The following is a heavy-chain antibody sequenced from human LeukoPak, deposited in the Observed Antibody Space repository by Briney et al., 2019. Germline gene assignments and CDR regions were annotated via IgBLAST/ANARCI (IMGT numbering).Heavy chain of an antibody. V-gene: IGHV1-24*01. Sequence: ASVKVSCKVSGYTLTELSMHWVRQAPGKGLEWMGGFDPEDGETIYAQKFQGRVTMTEDTSTDTAYMELSSLRSEDTAVYYCATSQSYYYGMGVWGQGTTVTVSS. D-gene: IGHD5-24*01. CDR1: GYTLTELS. CDR2: FDPEDGET. J-gene: IGHJ6*02. CDR3: ATSQSYYYGMGV.